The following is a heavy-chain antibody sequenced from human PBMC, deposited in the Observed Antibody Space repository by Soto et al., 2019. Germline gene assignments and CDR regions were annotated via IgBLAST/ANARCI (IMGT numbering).Heavy chain of an antibody. CDR2: IKQDGSEK. Sequence: GGSLRLSCAASGFSFSGYWMSWVRPAPGKGLEWVANIKQDGSEKYYLDSVKGRFTISRDNAKISLYLQMNSLRGEDTAVYDCARDGIQEGPVDYRGLGTLGTVS. CDR3: ARDGIQEGPVDY. V-gene: IGHV3-7*03. CDR1: GFSFSGYW. J-gene: IGHJ4*02.